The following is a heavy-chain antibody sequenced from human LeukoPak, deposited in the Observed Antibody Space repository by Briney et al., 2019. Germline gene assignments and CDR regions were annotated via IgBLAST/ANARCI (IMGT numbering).Heavy chain of an antibody. CDR3: ARDLAWGGY. CDR2: ITSSSSSM. CDR1: GFTFSIYT. Sequence: GGSLRLSCVASGFTFSIYTMSWVRQAPGKGLEWVSSITSSSSSMYSADSVKGRLTIHRDNDKNSLYLQMNSLRAEDTAVYYCARDLAWGGYWGQGTLVTVSS. J-gene: IGHJ4*02. V-gene: IGHV3-21*01. D-gene: IGHD7-27*01.